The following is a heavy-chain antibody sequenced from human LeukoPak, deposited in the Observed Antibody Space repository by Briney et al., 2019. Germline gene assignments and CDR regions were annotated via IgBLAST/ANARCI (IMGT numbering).Heavy chain of an antibody. J-gene: IGHJ6*04. CDR1: GFTFSSYG. D-gene: IGHD3-10*02. CDR2: ISYEGSNK. CDR3: AELGITMIGGV. Sequence: GGSLRLSCAASGFTFSSYGMHWVRQAPGKGLEWVAVISYEGSNKYYADSVKGRFTISRDNAKNSLYLQMNSLRAEDTAVYYCAELGITMIGGVWGKGTTVTISS. V-gene: IGHV3-30*18.